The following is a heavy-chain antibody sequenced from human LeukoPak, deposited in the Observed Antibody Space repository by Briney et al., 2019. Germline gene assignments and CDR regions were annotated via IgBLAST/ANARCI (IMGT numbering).Heavy chain of an antibody. D-gene: IGHD6-19*01. V-gene: IGHV3-9*01. J-gene: IGHJ4*02. CDR1: GFTFDDYA. Sequence: PGGSLRLSCAASGFTFDDYAMHWVRQAPGKGLEWVSGISWNSGSIGYADSVKGRFTISRDNAKNSLYLQMNSLRAEDTALYYCAKDTIAYSSGWYYFDYWGQGTLVTVSS. CDR2: ISWNSGSI. CDR3: AKDTIAYSSGWYYFDY.